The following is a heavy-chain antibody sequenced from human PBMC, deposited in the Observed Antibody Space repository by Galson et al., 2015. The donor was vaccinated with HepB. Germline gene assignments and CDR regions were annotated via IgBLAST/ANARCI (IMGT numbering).Heavy chain of an antibody. Sequence: SLRLSCAASGFTFSNYSMNWVRQAPGKGLEWVSSISKNSKYTYYADSVKGRFTISRDNAKNSLFLQMNSLRTEDTALYYCARGYYYGSGSYHDNEDYYNGMDVWGQGTTVTVSS. J-gene: IGHJ6*02. V-gene: IGHV3-21*01. CDR3: ARGYYYGSGSYHDNEDYYNGMDV. CDR2: ISKNSKYT. CDR1: GFTFSNYS. D-gene: IGHD3-10*01.